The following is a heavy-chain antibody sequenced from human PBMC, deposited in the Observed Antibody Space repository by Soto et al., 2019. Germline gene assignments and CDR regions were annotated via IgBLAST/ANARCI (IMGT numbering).Heavy chain of an antibody. V-gene: IGHV1-3*01. J-gene: IGHJ6*02. CDR3: ARDPLDIVVVPAAIFGMDV. CDR1: GYTFTSYA. D-gene: IGHD2-2*03. Sequence: GASVKVSCKASGYTFTSYAMHWVRQAPGQRLEWMGWINAGNGNTKYSQKFQGRVTITRDTSASTAYMELSSLRSEDTAVYYCARDPLDIVVVPAAIFGMDVWGQGTTVTV. CDR2: INAGNGNT.